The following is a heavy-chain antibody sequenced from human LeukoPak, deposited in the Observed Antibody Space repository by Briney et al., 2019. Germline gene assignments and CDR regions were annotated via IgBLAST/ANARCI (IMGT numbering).Heavy chain of an antibody. Sequence: GASVKVSCKVSGYTFTSYAMHWVRQAPGQRLEWMGWINAGNGNTKYSQKFQGRVTITRDTSASTAYMELSSLRSEDTAVYYCARARCGDCYKFDYWGQGTLVTVSS. V-gene: IGHV1-3*01. CDR3: ARARCGDCYKFDY. CDR2: INAGNGNT. J-gene: IGHJ4*02. CDR1: GYTFTSYA. D-gene: IGHD2-21*02.